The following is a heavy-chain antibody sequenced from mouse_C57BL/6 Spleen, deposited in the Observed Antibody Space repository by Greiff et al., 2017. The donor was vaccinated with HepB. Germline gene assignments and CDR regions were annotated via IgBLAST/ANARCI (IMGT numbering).Heavy chain of an antibody. J-gene: IGHJ3*01. CDR3: ARGENYYVSSQFAY. CDR1: GYTFTGYW. D-gene: IGHD1-1*01. CDR2: ILPGSGST. V-gene: IGHV1-9*01. Sequence: QVQLQQSGAELMKPGASVKLSCKATGYTFTGYWIEWVKQRPGHGLEWIGEILPGSGSTNYNEKFKGKATFTADTSSNTAYMPLSSLTTEDSAIYYCARGENYYVSSQFAYWGQGTLVTVSA.